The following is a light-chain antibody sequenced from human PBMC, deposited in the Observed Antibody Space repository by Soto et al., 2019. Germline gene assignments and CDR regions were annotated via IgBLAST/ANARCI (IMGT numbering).Light chain of an antibody. Sequence: QSVLTQPASVSGSPGQSITISCTGTNSDVGAYNYVSWYQQHPGKAPKLMIYDVSNRPSGISDRFSGSKSGNTASLTIAGLQAEDEADYYCSSYTSGTFVVFGGGTKLTVL. CDR1: NSDVGAYNY. V-gene: IGLV2-14*03. CDR3: SSYTSGTFVV. J-gene: IGLJ2*01. CDR2: DVS.